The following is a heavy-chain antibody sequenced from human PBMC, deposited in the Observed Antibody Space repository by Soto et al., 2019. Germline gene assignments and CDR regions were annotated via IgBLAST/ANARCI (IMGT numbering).Heavy chain of an antibody. CDR3: ARNKWETGDFDY. CDR2: MNPNSGTT. V-gene: IGHV1-8*01. Sequence: QVQLVQSGAEVRKPGASVKVSCKASGYTFTTYDINWMRQATGQWLEWVGWMNPNSGTTGYAQKFQVRVSMTRDTSMNTAYMELSSLTYEDTAVYYCARNKWETGDFDYWGQGTLVTVSS. CDR1: GYTFTTYD. D-gene: IGHD1-26*01. J-gene: IGHJ4*02.